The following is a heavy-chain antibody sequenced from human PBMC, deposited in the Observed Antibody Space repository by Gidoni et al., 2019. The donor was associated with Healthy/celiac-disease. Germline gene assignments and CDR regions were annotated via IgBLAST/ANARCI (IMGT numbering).Heavy chain of an antibody. D-gene: IGHD4-17*01. Sequence: QVQLVQSGAEVKKPGASVKVSCKASGYTFTSYYMHWVRQAPGQGLEWMGIINPSGGSTSYAQKFQGRVTMTRDTSTSTVYMELSSLRSEDTAVYYCARDSATVTTKYYYYGMDVWGQGTTVTVSS. V-gene: IGHV1-46*01. J-gene: IGHJ6*02. CDR3: ARDSATVTTKYYYYGMDV. CDR2: INPSGGST. CDR1: GYTFTSYY.